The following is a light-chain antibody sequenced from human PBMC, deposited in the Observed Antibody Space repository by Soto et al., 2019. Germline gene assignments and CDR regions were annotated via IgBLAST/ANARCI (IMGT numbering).Light chain of an antibody. Sequence: QSALTQPASVSGSPGQSITISCTGTSSDVGSYNLVSWYQQHPGKAPKLMIYEVSKRPSGVSNRFSGSKSGNTASLTISGLQAEDEADYYCCSYAGSSTEDVSGTGTKVTVL. J-gene: IGLJ1*01. V-gene: IGLV2-23*02. CDR2: EVS. CDR3: CSYAGSSTEDV. CDR1: SSDVGSYNL.